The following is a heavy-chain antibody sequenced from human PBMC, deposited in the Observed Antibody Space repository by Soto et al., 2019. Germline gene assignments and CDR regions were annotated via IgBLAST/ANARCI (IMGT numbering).Heavy chain of an antibody. D-gene: IGHD6-19*01. J-gene: IGHJ4*02. V-gene: IGHV4-39*07. Sequence: SETLSLTCTVSGGSITNNNYYWSWIRQPPGKGLEWIGHMYNSGTTYSNPSLKSRVTMSVDKSKNQFSLKLSSVTAADKAVYYCARVTVAYYFDFWGPGTLVTVSS. CDR3: ARVTVAYYFDF. CDR1: GGSITNNNYY. CDR2: MYNSGTT.